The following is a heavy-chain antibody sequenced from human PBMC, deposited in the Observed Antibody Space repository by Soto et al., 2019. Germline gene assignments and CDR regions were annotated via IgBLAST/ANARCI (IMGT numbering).Heavy chain of an antibody. CDR3: ARDLWGYCGTDCSLLDV. J-gene: IGHJ6*02. CDR2: LYNTGST. V-gene: IGHV4-59*01. D-gene: IGHD2-21*02. Sequence: QGRLQESGPGLVKPSETLSLTCTVSGGSISRYYWSWIRQPPGKGLEWIGYLYNTGSTIYNPSLKSRVTKSVDTSKNQFSLKLNSVTAADTAVYYCARDLWGYCGTDCSLLDVWGQGTTVTVSS. CDR1: GGSISRYY.